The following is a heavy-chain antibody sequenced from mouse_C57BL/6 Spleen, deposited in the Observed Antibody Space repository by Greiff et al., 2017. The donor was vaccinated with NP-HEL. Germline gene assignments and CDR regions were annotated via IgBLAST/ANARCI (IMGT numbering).Heavy chain of an antibody. V-gene: IGHV1-18*01. Sequence: VQLQQSGPELVKPGASVKIPCKASGYTFTDYNMDWVKQSHGKSLEWIGDINPNNGGTIYNQKFKGKATLTVDKSSSTAYMELRSLTSEDTAVYYGARRGLSRFAYWGQGTLVTVSA. J-gene: IGHJ3*01. CDR1: GYTFTDYN. CDR2: INPNNGGT. CDR3: ARRGLSRFAY.